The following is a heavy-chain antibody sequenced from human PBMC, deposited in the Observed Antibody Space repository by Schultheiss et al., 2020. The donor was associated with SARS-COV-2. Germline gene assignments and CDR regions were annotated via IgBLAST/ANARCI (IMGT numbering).Heavy chain of an antibody. V-gene: IGHV3-48*02. CDR2: ISSSSSTI. Sequence: GGSLRLSCAASGFTFSSYAMSWVRQAPGKGLEWVSYISSSSSTIYYADSVKGRFTISRDNAKNSLYLQMNSLRDEDTAVYYCERDREECSSTSCYFWFDPWGQGTLVTVSS. CDR3: ERDREECSSTSCYFWFDP. D-gene: IGHD2-2*01. CDR1: GFTFSSYA. J-gene: IGHJ5*02.